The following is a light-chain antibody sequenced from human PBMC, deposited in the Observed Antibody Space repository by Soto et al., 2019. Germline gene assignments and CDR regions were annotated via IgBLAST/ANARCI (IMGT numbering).Light chain of an antibody. CDR2: GAS. V-gene: IGKV3-15*01. J-gene: IGKJ1*01. CDR1: QSLTSN. CDR3: QQYDKWPRT. Sequence: EIVMTQSLATLSVSPGERVTLSCRASQSLTSNLAWYQHKPGQSPRLLIYGASARATGIPARFSGSGSGAEYTLTISSLQSEDFAVYYCQQYDKWPRTFGQGTKVDIK.